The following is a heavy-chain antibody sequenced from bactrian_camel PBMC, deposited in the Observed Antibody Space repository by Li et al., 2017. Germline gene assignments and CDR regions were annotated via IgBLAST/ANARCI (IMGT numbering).Heavy chain of an antibody. D-gene: IGHD2*01. CDR2: IETDGVNT. CDR3: AVVDDEDYVAGYYYSD. V-gene: IGHV3-2*01. Sequence: HVQLVESGGGLVQPGESLRLSCLASAPTFSRDAMMWVRQAQGKGLEWVSSIETDGVNTYYADFAKGRFTISRDNAKNTVYLHMNSLKPEDTAVYYCAVVDDEDYVAGYYYSDWGQGTQVTVS. J-gene: IGHJ4*01. CDR1: APTFSRDA.